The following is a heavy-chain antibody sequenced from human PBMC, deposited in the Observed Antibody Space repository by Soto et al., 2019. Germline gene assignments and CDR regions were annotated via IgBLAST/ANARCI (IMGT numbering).Heavy chain of an antibody. Sequence: ASVKGSCKASGYTFTNFGITWVRQAPGQGLEWMGWISAYDGKSDYAQNLQGRVTMTTDTSPTTAYMELRSLRSADTAVYYCARDRSPTDNRGDYWGQGTLVTVSS. CDR1: GYTFTNFG. J-gene: IGHJ4*02. CDR3: ARDRSPTDNRGDY. D-gene: IGHD1-1*01. CDR2: ISAYDGKS. V-gene: IGHV1-18*01.